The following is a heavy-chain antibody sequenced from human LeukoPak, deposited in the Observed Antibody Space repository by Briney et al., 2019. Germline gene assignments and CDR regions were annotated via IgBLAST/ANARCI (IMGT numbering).Heavy chain of an antibody. Sequence: PGGSLRLSCAASGFTFTTYWMSWVRQAPGKGLEWVANINQDGSEKYFVDSVKGRFTISRDNSKNTLYLQMNSLRAEDTAVYYCAKDLSPGTYDYWGQGTLVTVSS. J-gene: IGHJ4*02. CDR2: INQDGSEK. CDR1: GFTFTTYW. CDR3: AKDLSPGTYDY. V-gene: IGHV3-7*03. D-gene: IGHD1-1*01.